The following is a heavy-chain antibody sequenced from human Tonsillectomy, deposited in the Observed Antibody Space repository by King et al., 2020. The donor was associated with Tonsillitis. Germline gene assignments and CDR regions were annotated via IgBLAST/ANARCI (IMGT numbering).Heavy chain of an antibody. Sequence: VQLVESGGGVVRPGGSLRLSCAASGFTFGDYGMSWVRQAPGKGLEWVSGINWNGGSTGYADSVKGRFTISRDNAKNSLYLQMNSLRAEDTALYYCARGFPYGSGSDAFDIWGQGTMVTVSS. CDR1: GFTFGDYG. J-gene: IGHJ3*02. V-gene: IGHV3-20*04. CDR2: INWNGGST. D-gene: IGHD3-10*01. CDR3: ARGFPYGSGSDAFDI.